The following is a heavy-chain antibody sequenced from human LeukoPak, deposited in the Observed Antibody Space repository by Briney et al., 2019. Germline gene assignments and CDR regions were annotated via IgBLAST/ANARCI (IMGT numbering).Heavy chain of an antibody. D-gene: IGHD5-18*01. CDR1: GGSFSGYY. V-gene: IGHV4-34*01. J-gene: IGHJ4*02. CDR3: AREGYSYGY. Sequence: PSETLSLTCAVYGGSFSGYYWSWIRQPTGKGLEWIGEINHSGSTNYNPSLKSRVTISVDTSKNQFSLKLSSVTAADTAVYYCAREGYSYGYWGQGTLVTVSS. CDR2: INHSGST.